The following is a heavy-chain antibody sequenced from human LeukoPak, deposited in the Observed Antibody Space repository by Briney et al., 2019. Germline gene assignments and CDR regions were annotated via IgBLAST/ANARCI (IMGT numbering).Heavy chain of an antibody. J-gene: IGHJ4*02. CDR3: ARETTGAGTARPFDY. D-gene: IGHD6-13*01. CDR2: IYTSGSA. CDR1: GGSISNFY. V-gene: IGHV4-4*07. Sequence: SETLSLTCTVSGGSISNFYWSWIRQPAGQALEWIGRIYTSGSANYNPSLKSRVTMSVDTSKNQFSLKLSSVTAADTAVYYCARETTGAGTARPFDYWGQGTLVTVSS.